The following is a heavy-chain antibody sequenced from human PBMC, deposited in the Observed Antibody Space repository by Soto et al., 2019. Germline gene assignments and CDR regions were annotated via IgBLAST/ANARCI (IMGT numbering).Heavy chain of an antibody. CDR1: GGTFSSYA. CDR3: ASSLRGVNWGDALYSYYGMDV. J-gene: IGHJ6*02. D-gene: IGHD7-27*01. V-gene: IGHV1-69*06. Sequence: VQLVQSGAEVKKPGSSVKVSCKASGGTFSSYAISWVRQAPGQGLEWMGGIIPIFGTANYAQKFQGRVTITADKSTNTAYRHLSSLRSEDTAVYCYASSLRGVNWGDALYSYYGMDVWGQGTTVTVS. CDR2: IIPIFGTA.